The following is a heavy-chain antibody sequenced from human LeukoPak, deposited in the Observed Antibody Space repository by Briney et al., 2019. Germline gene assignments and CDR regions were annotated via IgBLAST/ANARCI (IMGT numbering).Heavy chain of an antibody. Sequence: ASVKVSCKASGYTFTGHYMHWVRQAPGQGLEWMGWINPNSGGTNYAQKFQGRVTMTRDTSISTAYMELSRLRSDDTAVYYCARVLMVRGVIAHFDYWGQGTLVTVSS. D-gene: IGHD3-10*01. CDR1: GYTFTGHY. CDR2: INPNSGGT. V-gene: IGHV1-2*02. J-gene: IGHJ4*02. CDR3: ARVLMVRGVIAHFDY.